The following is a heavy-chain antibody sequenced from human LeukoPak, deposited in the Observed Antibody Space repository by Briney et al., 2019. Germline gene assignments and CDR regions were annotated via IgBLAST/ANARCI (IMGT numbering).Heavy chain of an antibody. J-gene: IGHJ4*02. Sequence: GGSLRLSCAASGFTFSNYVMSWVRQAPGKGLEWVSTISGGGDRTTYADSVKGRFAISRDNSKNTLFLQMNNLRAEDTAVYYCAKRAARLSGYTSSWTDNWGQGTLVTVSS. CDR2: ISGGGDRT. D-gene: IGHD6-13*01. CDR1: GFTFSNYV. V-gene: IGHV3-23*01. CDR3: AKRAARLSGYTSSWTDN.